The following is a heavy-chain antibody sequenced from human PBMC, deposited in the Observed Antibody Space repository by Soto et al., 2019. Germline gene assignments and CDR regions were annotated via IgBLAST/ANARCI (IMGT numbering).Heavy chain of an antibody. CDR1: GFSLTTSGVG. J-gene: IGHJ4*02. CDR3: AHRVLRTVFGLVTTTAIYFDF. D-gene: IGHD3-3*01. Sequence: QITLNESGPTVVRPTETLTLTCRFSGFSLTTSGVGVGWIRQSPGKAPEWLALIYWDDDKRYSASLKSRLTITKDTSKNQVVVTVSDFVPTDTATYYCAHRVLRTVFGLVTTTAIYFDFWGQGTPVAVSS. CDR2: IYWDDDK. V-gene: IGHV2-5*02.